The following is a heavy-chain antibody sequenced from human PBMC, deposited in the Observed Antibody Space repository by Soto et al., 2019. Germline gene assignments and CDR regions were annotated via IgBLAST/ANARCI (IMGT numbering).Heavy chain of an antibody. V-gene: IGHV1-69*02. J-gene: IGHJ4*02. CDR2: IIPILGIA. D-gene: IGHD3-16*01. Sequence: QVQLVQSGAEVKKPGSSVKVSCKASGGTFSSYTISWVRQAPGQGLEWMGRIIPILGIANYAQKYQGRVTITADKSTSTPYMELSSLRAEDTAVYYCASRLRDCLGELSWGQGTLVTVSS. CDR1: GGTFSSYT. CDR3: ASRLRDCLGELS.